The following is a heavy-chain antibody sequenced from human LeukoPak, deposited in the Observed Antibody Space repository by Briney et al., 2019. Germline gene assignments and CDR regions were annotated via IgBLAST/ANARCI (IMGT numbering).Heavy chain of an antibody. D-gene: IGHD5-18*01. CDR1: GFSFSSYS. J-gene: IGHJ6*02. V-gene: IGHV3-69-1*01. CDR2: MTRSSAI. CDR3: ARGGYTYGSNYYCGMDV. Sequence: GGSLRLSCAASGFSFSSYSMNWVRQAPGKGLEWVATMTRSSAIYYADSVKGRFTISRHNSMNTLYLQMNSLRAEDTAVYYCARGGYTYGSNYYCGMDVWGQGTTVTVSS.